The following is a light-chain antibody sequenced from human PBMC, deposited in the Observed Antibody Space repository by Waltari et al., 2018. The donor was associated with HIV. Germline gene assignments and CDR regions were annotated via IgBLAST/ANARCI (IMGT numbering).Light chain of an antibody. Sequence: QSALTQPPSASGSPGQSVPISCTGTSSDIGYYKHVSWYQHHPGKAPKLIIYDVNTRPSGVPHRFSGSKSGHTGSLIVSGLQPEDEGDYFCCSLAARNTLIFGGGTKLTV. V-gene: IGLV2-8*01. CDR1: SSDIGYYKH. J-gene: IGLJ2*01. CDR3: CSLAARNTLI. CDR2: DVN.